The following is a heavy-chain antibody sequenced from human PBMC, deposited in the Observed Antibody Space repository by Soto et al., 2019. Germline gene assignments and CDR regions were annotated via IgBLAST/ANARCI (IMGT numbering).Heavy chain of an antibody. CDR3: VRDMQLWRLDS. CDR2: INTDGSVA. CDR1: GLTFRSYW. J-gene: IGHJ4*02. Sequence: EVQLVESGGGLVQPGESLRLSCAASGLTFRSYWMHWVRQAPGKGLVWVSRINTDGSVALYVDSVKGRFTISRDNAKNTLYLHMNSLRAEDTAVYFCVRDMQLWRLDSWRQGTQVTVSS. V-gene: IGHV3-74*03. D-gene: IGHD2-21*01.